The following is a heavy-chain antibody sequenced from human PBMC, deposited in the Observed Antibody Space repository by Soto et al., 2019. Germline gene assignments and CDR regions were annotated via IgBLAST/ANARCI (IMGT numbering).Heavy chain of an antibody. CDR1: VYTFTGYY. Sequence: ASVKVSCKASVYTFTGYYIHWVRQSPGQGLEWLGWMNPNSGVANYAQKFQGWVTMTRDTSISTAYMELSRLSSDDTAVYYWARDRVAAAVSYYYYYGMDVWGQGTTVTVSS. CDR3: ARDRVAAAVSYYYYYGMDV. D-gene: IGHD6-13*01. J-gene: IGHJ6*02. CDR2: MNPNSGVA. V-gene: IGHV1-2*04.